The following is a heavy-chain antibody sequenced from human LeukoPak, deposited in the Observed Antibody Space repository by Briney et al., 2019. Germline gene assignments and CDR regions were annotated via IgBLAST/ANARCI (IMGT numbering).Heavy chain of an antibody. CDR1: GFTFSSYA. CDR3: ASDLIRYFDWFIDY. D-gene: IGHD3-9*01. CDR2: ISGSGGST. V-gene: IGHV3-23*01. J-gene: IGHJ4*02. Sequence: GGSLRLSCAASGFTFSSYAMSWVRQAPGKGLEWVSAISGSGGSTYYADSVKGRFTISRDNSKNTLYLQMNSLRAEDTAVYYCASDLIRYFDWFIDYWGQGTLVTVSS.